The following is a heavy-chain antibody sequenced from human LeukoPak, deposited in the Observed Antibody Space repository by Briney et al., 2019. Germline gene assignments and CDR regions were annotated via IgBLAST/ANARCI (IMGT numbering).Heavy chain of an antibody. Sequence: SVKVSCKASGGTFSSYAVSWVRQATGQGLEWMGGIIPICGTANYAQKFQGRVTITADESTSTAYMELSSLRSEDTAVYYCARSPLGFHFDYWGQGTLVTVSS. J-gene: IGHJ4*02. CDR2: IIPICGTA. CDR3: ARSPLGFHFDY. V-gene: IGHV1-69*13. CDR1: GGTFSSYA. D-gene: IGHD2/OR15-2a*01.